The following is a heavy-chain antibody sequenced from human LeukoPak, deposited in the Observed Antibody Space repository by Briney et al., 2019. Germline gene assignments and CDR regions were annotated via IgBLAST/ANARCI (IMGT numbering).Heavy chain of an antibody. J-gene: IGHJ6*02. D-gene: IGHD3/OR15-3a*01. CDR3: ARPPWLLHRPPASSSSGMDV. V-gene: IGHV5-51*01. Sequence: GESLRISCKGSGYSFTSYWIGWVRQMPGKGLEWMGIIYPGDSDTRYSPSFQGQVTISADKSISTAYLQWSSLKASDTAMYYCARPPWLLHRPPASSSSGMDVWGQGPTVTASS. CDR2: IYPGDSDT. CDR1: GYSFTSYW.